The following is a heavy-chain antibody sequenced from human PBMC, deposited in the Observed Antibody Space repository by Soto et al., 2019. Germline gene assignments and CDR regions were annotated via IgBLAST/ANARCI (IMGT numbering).Heavy chain of an antibody. CDR3: AREYSSSPRAVGAYSYGMDV. V-gene: IGHV1-8*01. J-gene: IGHJ6*02. CDR2: MNPNSGNT. Sequence: QVQLVQSGAEVKKPGASVKVSCKASGYTFTSYDINWVRQATGQGLEWMGWMNPNSGNTGYAQKFQGRVTMTRNTYTRTAYMELSSLRSEDTAVYYCAREYSSSPRAVGAYSYGMDVWGQGTTVTVSS. CDR1: GYTFTSYD. D-gene: IGHD6-13*01.